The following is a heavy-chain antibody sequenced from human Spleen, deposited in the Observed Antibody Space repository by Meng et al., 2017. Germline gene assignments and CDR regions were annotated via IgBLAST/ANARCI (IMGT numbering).Heavy chain of an antibody. V-gene: IGHV3-23*01. D-gene: IGHD4-23*01. Sequence: GESLKISCAASGFTFSSYTMSWVRQAPGKGLEWVSSISGNGGSTYYADSVKGRFTISRDNSKNTLFLQMKRLRTDDKAAYYCAKLPYAVVTPKSHFECWGQGSMVTVSS. CDR1: GFTFSSYT. CDR3: AKLPYAVVTPKSHFEC. J-gene: IGHJ4*02. CDR2: ISGNGGST.